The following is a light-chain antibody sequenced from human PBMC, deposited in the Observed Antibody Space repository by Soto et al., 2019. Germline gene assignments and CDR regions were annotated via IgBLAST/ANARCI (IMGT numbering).Light chain of an antibody. CDR3: SSYSRTNTRV. J-gene: IGLJ1*01. CDR1: SSDVGDYPY. CDR2: EVT. Sequence: QSALTQPASVSGSPGQSITISCTGTSSDVGDYPYVSWYQQHPGKVPKLIIYEVTNRPSGVSGRFSGSKSENTASLTISGLQAEDEAEYYCSSYSRTNTRVFGSGTKLTVL. V-gene: IGLV2-14*01.